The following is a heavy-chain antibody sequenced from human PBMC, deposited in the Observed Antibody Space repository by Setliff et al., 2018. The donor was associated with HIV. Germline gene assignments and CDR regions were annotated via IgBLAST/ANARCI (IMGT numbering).Heavy chain of an antibody. V-gene: IGHV1-24*01. CDR2: FNPEEGKT. CDR1: GYTLSELS. CDR3: ARDGYYDSSGYSAFDI. D-gene: IGHD3-22*01. Sequence: ASVKVSCKISGYTLSELSMHWVRQAPGKGLEWMVGFNPEEGKTIYAQKFQGRVTMTEDTSTDTAFMDLNNLRSEDTAVYYCARDGYYDSSGYSAFDIWGQGTMVTVSS. J-gene: IGHJ3*02.